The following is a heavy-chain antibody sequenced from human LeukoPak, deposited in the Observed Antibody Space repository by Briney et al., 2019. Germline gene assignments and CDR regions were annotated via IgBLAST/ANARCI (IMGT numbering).Heavy chain of an antibody. J-gene: IGHJ4*02. CDR2: IKQDGSEK. D-gene: IGHD1-26*01. V-gene: IGHV3-7*01. CDR3: ARYRVGATRYYFDY. Sequence: PGGSLRLSCAASGFTFSIYWMSWVRQAPGKGLEWVANIKQDGSEKYYVDSVKGRFTISRDNAKNSLYLQMNSLRAEDTAMYYCARYRVGATRYYFDYWGQGTLVTVSS. CDR1: GFTFSIYW.